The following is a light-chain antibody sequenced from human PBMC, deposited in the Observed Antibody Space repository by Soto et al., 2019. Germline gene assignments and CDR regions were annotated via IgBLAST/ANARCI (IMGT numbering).Light chain of an antibody. CDR3: ETWDSHTRV. CDR1: SGHSSFI. CDR2: LQNSGGY. J-gene: IGLJ3*02. Sequence: VVTQASSASASPGFSVKLTCTLSSGHSSFIIAWHQLQPGKAPRYMMKLQNSGGYNKGSGVPDRFSGSSSGPDRYLVISNLQSEDEADYYCETWDSHTRVFGGGTKLTVL. V-gene: IGLV4-60*03.